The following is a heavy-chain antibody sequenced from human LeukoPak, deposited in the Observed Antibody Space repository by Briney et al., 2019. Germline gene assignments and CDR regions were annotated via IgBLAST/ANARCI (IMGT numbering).Heavy chain of an antibody. V-gene: IGHV4-30-4*01. CDR3: ARERTYYFDY. Sequence: PSETLSLTCTVSGGSISSGDYYWNWIRQPPGQGLEWIGYIYYRGSTYYNPSLKSRVIISVDTSKNQFSLKLSSMTAADTAVYYCARERTYYFDYWGQGTQVTVSS. J-gene: IGHJ4*02. CDR2: IYYRGST. CDR1: GGSISSGDYY.